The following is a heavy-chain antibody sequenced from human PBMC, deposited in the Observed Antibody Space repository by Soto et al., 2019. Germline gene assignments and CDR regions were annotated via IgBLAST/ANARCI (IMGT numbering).Heavy chain of an antibody. D-gene: IGHD6-6*01. J-gene: IGHJ6*02. CDR1: GYNLTELS. V-gene: IGHV1-24*01. CDR2: FDPEDGET. Sequence: ASVKVSCKVSGYNLTELSMHWVRQAPGKGLEWMGGFDPEDGETIYAQKFQGRVTMTEDTSTDTAYMELSSLRSEDTAVYYCATPFGSSGTDYYYYGMDVWGQGTTVTVSS. CDR3: ATPFGSSGTDYYYYGMDV.